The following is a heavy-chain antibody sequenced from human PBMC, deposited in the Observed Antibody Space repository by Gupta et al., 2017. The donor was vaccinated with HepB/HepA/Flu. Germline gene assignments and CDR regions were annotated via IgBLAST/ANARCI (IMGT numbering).Heavy chain of an antibody. D-gene: IGHD4-17*01. V-gene: IGHV3-23*01. J-gene: IGHJ6*02. CDR1: GFPFGSYA. CDR2: SISGGKT. Sequence: EVQLLESGGGLVQPGGSLKLSCLASGFPFGSYAMSWVRQAPGKGLEWVSSISGGKTYNADSVKGRFTISRDNSKNTLYLQMNSLRAEDTAVYYCAKLFSTGGYYYSMDVWGQGTTVTVSS. CDR3: AKLFSTGGYYYSMDV.